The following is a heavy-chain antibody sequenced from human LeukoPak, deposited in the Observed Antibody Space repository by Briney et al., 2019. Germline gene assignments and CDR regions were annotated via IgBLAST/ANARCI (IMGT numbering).Heavy chain of an antibody. CDR2: IYYSGST. D-gene: IGHD4-17*01. J-gene: IGHJ6*03. CDR3: ARGGAYGDYEFNMDV. CDR1: GGSISSYY. Sequence: PSETLSLTCTVSGGSISSYYWSWIRQPPGKGLEWIGYIYYSGSTNYNPSLKSRVTISVDTSKNQFSLKLSSVTAADTAVYYCARGGAYGDYEFNMDVWGKGTTVTVSS. V-gene: IGHV4-59*01.